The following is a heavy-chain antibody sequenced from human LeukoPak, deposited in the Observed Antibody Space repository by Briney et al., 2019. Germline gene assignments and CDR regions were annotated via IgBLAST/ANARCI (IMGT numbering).Heavy chain of an antibody. CDR2: IYYSGST. J-gene: IGHJ4*02. D-gene: IGHD3-10*01. CDR3: ARVRYYYGSGSLGFDY. CDR1: GGSFSGYY. V-gene: IGHV4-59*01. Sequence: PSETLSLTCAVYGGSFSGYYWSWIRQPPGKGLEWVGYIYYSGSTNYNPSLKSRVTISVDTSKNQFSLKLSSVTAADTAVYYCARVRYYYGSGSLGFDYWGQGTLVTVSS.